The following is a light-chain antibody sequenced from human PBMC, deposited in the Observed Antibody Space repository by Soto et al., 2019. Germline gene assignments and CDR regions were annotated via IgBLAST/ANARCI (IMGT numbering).Light chain of an antibody. CDR3: QQYDGSPMT. J-gene: IGKJ1*01. CDR1: QSVSSNY. V-gene: IGKV3-20*01. CDR2: GAS. Sequence: EIVLTQSPGTLSLSPGERATLSCRASQSVSSNYLAWYQQKPGQAPRLLVYGASSRATGIPDRFSGSGSGTDFTLTISRLEPEDFAVYYCQQYDGSPMTFGQGTKVEIK.